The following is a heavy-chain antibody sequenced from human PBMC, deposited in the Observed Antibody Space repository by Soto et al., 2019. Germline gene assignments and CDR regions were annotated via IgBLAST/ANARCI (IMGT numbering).Heavy chain of an antibody. CDR3: AKPLSSSSWYYYYYGMDV. J-gene: IGHJ6*02. V-gene: IGHV3-30*18. CDR2: ISYDGSNK. D-gene: IGHD6-13*01. Sequence: GGSLRLSCAASGFTFSSYGMHWVRQAPGKGLEWVAVISYDGSNKYYADSVKGRFTISRDNSKNTLYLQMNSLRAEDTAVYYCAKPLSSSSWYYYYYGMDVWRQGTMATVSS. CDR1: GFTFSSYG.